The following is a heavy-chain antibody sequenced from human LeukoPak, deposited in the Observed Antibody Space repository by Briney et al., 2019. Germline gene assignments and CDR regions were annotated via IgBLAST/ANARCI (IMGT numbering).Heavy chain of an antibody. J-gene: IGHJ4*02. V-gene: IGHV4-59*11. CDR3: ARADCTDGVCYKFYFDF. CDR2: VHYSGRT. CDR1: GGSISSHY. Sequence: SETLSLTCTVSGGSISSHYWSWILQPPGKELEWIGYVHYSGRTNYNPSLKSRVTISVDTSKNQFSLKLSSVTAADTAVYYCARADCTDGVCYKFYFDFWGQGTLVTVSS. D-gene: IGHD2-8*01.